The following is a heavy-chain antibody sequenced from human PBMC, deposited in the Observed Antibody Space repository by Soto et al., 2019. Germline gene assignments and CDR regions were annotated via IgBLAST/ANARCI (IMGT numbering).Heavy chain of an antibody. V-gene: IGHV4-31*03. CDR2: IYYSGST. Sequence: SETLSLTCTVSGGSISSGGYYWSWIRQHPGKGLEWIGYIYYSGSTYYNPSLKSRVTISVDTSKNQFSLKLSSVTAADTAVYYCARDSSSSVSYYYYYMDVWGKGTTVTVSS. J-gene: IGHJ6*03. D-gene: IGHD6-6*01. CDR1: GGSISSGGYY. CDR3: ARDSSSSVSYYYYYMDV.